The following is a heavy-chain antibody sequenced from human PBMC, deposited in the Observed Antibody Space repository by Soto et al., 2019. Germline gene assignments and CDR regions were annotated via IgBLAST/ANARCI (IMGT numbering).Heavy chain of an antibody. CDR3: AAELGFGKLSVV. J-gene: IGHJ6*02. CDR2: IISLFGTT. V-gene: IGHV1-69*01. D-gene: IGHD3-10*01. CDR1: GDTFKNCV. Sequence: QVQVVQSGVEVRRPGSSVKVSCKASGDTFKNCVISWVRQAPGQGLEWVGGIISLFGTTDFAQRFQGRLTITTDESTTTAYMELSRLRSEDTATYYCAAELGFGKLSVVWGQGTTVIVSS.